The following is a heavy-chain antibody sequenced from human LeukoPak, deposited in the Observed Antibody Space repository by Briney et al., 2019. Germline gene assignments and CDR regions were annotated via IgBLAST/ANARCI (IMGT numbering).Heavy chain of an antibody. Sequence: PSETLSLTCTVSGGSISSSIYYWGWIRQPPGKGLEWIGSIYYSGSTYYNPSLKSRVTISVDTSKNQFSLKLSSVTAADTAVYYCAREGSSYDSSTNDAFDIWGQGTMVTVSS. CDR3: AREGSSYDSSTNDAFDI. CDR1: GGSISSSIYY. CDR2: IYYSGST. V-gene: IGHV4-39*07. D-gene: IGHD3-22*01. J-gene: IGHJ3*02.